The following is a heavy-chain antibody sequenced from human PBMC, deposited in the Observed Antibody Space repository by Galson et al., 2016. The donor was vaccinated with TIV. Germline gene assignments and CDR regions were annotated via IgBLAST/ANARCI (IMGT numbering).Heavy chain of an antibody. D-gene: IGHD1-1*01. V-gene: IGHV3-48*04. J-gene: IGHJ4*02. CDR1: SFTLSSYS. CDR3: ARDLLEIPGEGYLDS. CDR2: ISRTSGTI. Sequence: SLRLSCAASSFTLSSYSMNWVRQAPGKGLEWPAYISRTSGTIYYADSVKGRSTISRDNAENSLFLQMNSLRVEDTAIYYCARDLLEIPGEGYLDSWGQGTLVTVSS.